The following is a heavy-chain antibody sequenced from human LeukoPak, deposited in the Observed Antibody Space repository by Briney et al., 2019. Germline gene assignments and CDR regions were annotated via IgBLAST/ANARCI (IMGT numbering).Heavy chain of an antibody. Sequence: PGGSLRLSCADSGSNFEDYGMSWVRQAPGKGLEWVSGINWNGGDTDYADSVKGRFTISRDSAKSALYLQMNSLRADDTALYYCARADSADYWGQGTLVTVSS. CDR1: GSNFEDYG. J-gene: IGHJ4*02. CDR2: INWNGGDT. CDR3: ARADSADY. V-gene: IGHV3-20*04. D-gene: IGHD2-15*01.